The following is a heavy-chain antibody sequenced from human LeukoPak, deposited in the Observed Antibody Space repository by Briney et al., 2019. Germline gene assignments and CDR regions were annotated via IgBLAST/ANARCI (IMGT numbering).Heavy chain of an antibody. CDR3: ARDQDINRGFFQPGGY. V-gene: IGHV1-69*04. CDR1: GGTFSSYA. Sequence: SVKVSCKASGGTFSSYAISWVRQAPGQGLEWMGRIIPILGIANYAQKFQGRVTITADKSTSTAYMELRSLRSDDTAVYYCARDQDINRGFFQPGGYWGQGTLVTVSS. CDR2: IIPILGIA. D-gene: IGHD1-14*01. J-gene: IGHJ4*02.